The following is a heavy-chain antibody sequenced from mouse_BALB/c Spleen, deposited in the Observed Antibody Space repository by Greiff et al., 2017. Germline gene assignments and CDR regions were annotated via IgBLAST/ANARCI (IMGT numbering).Heavy chain of an antibody. D-gene: IGHD1-1*01. Sequence: EVMLVESGGGLVQPGGSMKLSCIASGFTFSNYWMNWVRQSPEKGLEWVAEIRLKSNNYATHYAESVKGRFTISRDDSKSSVYLQMNNLRAEDTGIYYCTPYYYGDAMDYWGQGTSVTVSS. V-gene: IGHV6-6*02. CDR1: GFTFSNYW. J-gene: IGHJ4*01. CDR3: TPYYYGDAMDY. CDR2: IRLKSNNYAT.